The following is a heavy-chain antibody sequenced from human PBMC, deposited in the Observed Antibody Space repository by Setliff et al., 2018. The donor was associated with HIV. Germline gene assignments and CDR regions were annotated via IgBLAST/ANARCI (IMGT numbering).Heavy chain of an antibody. J-gene: IGHJ6*03. D-gene: IGHD3-16*02. Sequence: ASVKVSCKTSGYMFIAYGMSWVRRAPGQGLEWMGWIGPYNGRTEYAQEFQGRVSLTIDTSASTAYMELRSLRSDDTAVFYCARGVRDYFDYAWSTYRLGYYMDVWGKGIPVT. CDR1: GYMFIAYG. CDR2: IGPYNGRT. V-gene: IGHV1-18*01. CDR3: ARGVRDYFDYAWSTYRLGYYMDV.